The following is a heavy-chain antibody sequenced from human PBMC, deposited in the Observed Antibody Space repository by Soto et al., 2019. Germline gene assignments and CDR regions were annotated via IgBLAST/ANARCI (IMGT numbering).Heavy chain of an antibody. CDR1: GFAFSSYM. V-gene: IGHV3-21*06. CDR2: ISPTGTFM. Sequence: LRLSCAASGFAFSSYMMNWVRQAQGKGLEWVSSISPTGTFMNSADSLKDRFSISRANAENSLYLHLNSLRAEDTAVYYCARGGLDDDLPGWTGDAFDLWGQGTMVTVSS. J-gene: IGHJ3*01. D-gene: IGHD2-15*01. CDR3: ARGGLDDDLPGWTGDAFDL.